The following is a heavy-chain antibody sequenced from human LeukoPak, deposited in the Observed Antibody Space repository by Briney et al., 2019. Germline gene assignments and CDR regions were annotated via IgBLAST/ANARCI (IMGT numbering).Heavy chain of an antibody. Sequence: SGTLSLTCTASGDSVSAGYWNWIRQPPGKGLEWIGYIYDSGITDYSPSLKSQLTISVDTSNNQFSLSLSSVTAADTAVYYCAGRGHRYSRDWGQGILVTVSS. D-gene: IGHD2-15*01. CDR3: AGRGHRYSRD. CDR2: IYDSGIT. J-gene: IGHJ1*01. CDR1: GDSVSAGY. V-gene: IGHV4-4*09.